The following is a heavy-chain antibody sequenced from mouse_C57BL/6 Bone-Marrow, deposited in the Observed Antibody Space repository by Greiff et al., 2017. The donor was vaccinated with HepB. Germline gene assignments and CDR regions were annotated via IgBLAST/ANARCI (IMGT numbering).Heavy chain of an antibody. V-gene: IGHV1-5*01. CDR1: GYTFTSYW. CDR2: IYPGNSDT. Sequence: EVHLVESGTVLARPGASVKMSCKTSGYTFTSYWMHWVKQRPGQGLEWIGAIYPGNSDTSYNQKFKGKAKLTAVTSASTAYMELSSLTNEDSAVYYCTRERITTVVAADWGQGTTLTVSS. CDR3: TRERITTVVAAD. J-gene: IGHJ2*01. D-gene: IGHD1-1*01.